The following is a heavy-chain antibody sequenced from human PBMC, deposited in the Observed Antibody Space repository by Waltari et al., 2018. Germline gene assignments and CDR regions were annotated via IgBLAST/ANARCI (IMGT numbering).Heavy chain of an antibody. V-gene: IGHV4-34*01. CDR2: INHSGST. CDR1: GWSFSGYY. CDR3: AREGAVALLDY. J-gene: IGHJ4*02. D-gene: IGHD6-19*01. Sequence: QVQLQQRGAGLLKPSETLSLTCAAYGWSFSGYYWSWIRQPPGKGLEWIGEINHSGSTNYNPSLKSRVTISVDTSKNQFSLKLSSVTAADTAVYYCAREGAVALLDYWGQGTLVTVSS.